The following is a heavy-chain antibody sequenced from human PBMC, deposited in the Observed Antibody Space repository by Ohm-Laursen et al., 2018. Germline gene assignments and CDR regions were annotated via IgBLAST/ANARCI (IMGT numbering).Heavy chain of an antibody. V-gene: IGHV3-53*01. CDR1: GFTFDDYA. CDR2: IYSGGST. J-gene: IGHJ3*02. CDR3: ARGSRSAFDI. Sequence: SLRLSCAASGFTFDDYAMHWVRQAPGKGLEWVSVIYSGGSTYYADSVKGRFTISRDNSKNTLYLQMNSLRAEDTAVYYCARGSRSAFDIWCQGTMVTVSS.